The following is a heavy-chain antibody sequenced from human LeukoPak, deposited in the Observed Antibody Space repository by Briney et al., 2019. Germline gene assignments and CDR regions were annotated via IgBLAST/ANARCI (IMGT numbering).Heavy chain of an antibody. V-gene: IGHV1-8*03. D-gene: IGHD6-6*01. CDR2: MNPNSGNT. Sequence: ASVKVSCKASGYTFTTYDINWVRQATGQGLEWMGWMNPNSGNTGYAQKFRGRVTITRDTSITTAYMELSSLRSEDTAVYYCAKDPRYSSSSVRIYYYYYMDVWGKGTTVTVSS. CDR3: AKDPRYSSSSVRIYYYYYMDV. CDR1: GYTFTTYD. J-gene: IGHJ6*03.